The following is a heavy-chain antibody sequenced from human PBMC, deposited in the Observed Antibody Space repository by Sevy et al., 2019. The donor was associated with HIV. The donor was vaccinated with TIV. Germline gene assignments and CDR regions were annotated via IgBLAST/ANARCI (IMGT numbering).Heavy chain of an antibody. V-gene: IGHV1-24*01. J-gene: IGHJ5*02. Sequence: ASVKVSCKVSRYTLTELSMHWVRQAPGKGLEWMGGFDPEDGETVYAQKFQGRVTVTEDTSTDTAYMELSSLRSEDTAVYYCATNSRYFSGSTFYSAEGLFDPWGQGTLVTVSS. CDR1: RYTLTELS. CDR2: FDPEDGET. D-gene: IGHD2-15*01. CDR3: ATNSRYFSGSTFYSAEGLFDP.